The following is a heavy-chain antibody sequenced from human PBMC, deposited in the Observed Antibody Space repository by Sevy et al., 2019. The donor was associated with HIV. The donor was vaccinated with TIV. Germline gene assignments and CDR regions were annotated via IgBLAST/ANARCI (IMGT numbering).Heavy chain of an antibody. D-gene: IGHD7-27*01. Sequence: SVKVSCKASGDTFSTYGLSWVRQAPGQGLEWMGGIIPIFGTPNYAQKFQGRVTITADESASTAYMELSSLRSEDTAQYYCAREGGVATTGDHDAFDIWGHGTLVTVSS. CDR3: AREGGVATTGDHDAFDI. J-gene: IGHJ3*02. V-gene: IGHV1-69*13. CDR2: IIPIFGTP. CDR1: GDTFSTYG.